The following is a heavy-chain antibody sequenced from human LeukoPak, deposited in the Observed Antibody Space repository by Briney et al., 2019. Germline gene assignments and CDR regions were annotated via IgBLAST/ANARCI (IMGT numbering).Heavy chain of an antibody. Sequence: GGSLRLSCAASEFTFSSYSMNWVRQAPGKGLEWISYISGSGGSTYYADSVKGRFTISRDNSKNTLYLQMNSLRAEDTAVYYCAKDSKLLWFGELSNYYYYYGMDVWGQGTTVTVSS. D-gene: IGHD3-10*01. CDR1: EFTFSSYS. V-gene: IGHV3-23*01. CDR2: ISGSGGST. J-gene: IGHJ6*02. CDR3: AKDSKLLWFGELSNYYYYYGMDV.